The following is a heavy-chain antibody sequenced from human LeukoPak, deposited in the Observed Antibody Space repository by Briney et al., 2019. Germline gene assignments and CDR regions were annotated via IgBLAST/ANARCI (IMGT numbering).Heavy chain of an antibody. V-gene: IGHV1-2*06. CDR1: GYTFNGYY. CDR3: VTYYYGSGSYYGGDYFDY. CDR2: INPNSGDS. J-gene: IGHJ4*02. D-gene: IGHD3-10*01. Sequence: ASVKVSCKASGYTFNGYYLYGVRQAPGQGLEWMGRINPNSGDSNYAQKFQGGVTMTRDTSISTAYMELRRLRSDDTAVYYCVTYYYGSGSYYGGDYFDYWGQGTLVTVSS.